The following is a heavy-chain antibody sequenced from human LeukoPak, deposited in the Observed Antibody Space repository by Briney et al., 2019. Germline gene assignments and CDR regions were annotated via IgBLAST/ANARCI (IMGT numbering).Heavy chain of an antibody. V-gene: IGHV4-59*01. CDR2: IYYSGST. J-gene: IGHJ6*02. CDR1: GGAISSYY. D-gene: IGHD2-21*02. CDR3: ARGPVKVVVTAPSPYGMDV. Sequence: SETLSLTCTVSGGAISSYYWSWFRQPPGKGLEWMGYIYYSGSTNYNPSLKSRVTISVDTSKNQFSLKLSSVTVADTAVYYCARGPVKVVVTAPSPYGMDVWGQGTTVTVSS.